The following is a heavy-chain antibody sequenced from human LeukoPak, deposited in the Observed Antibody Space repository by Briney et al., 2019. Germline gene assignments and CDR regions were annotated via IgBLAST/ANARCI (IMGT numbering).Heavy chain of an antibody. Sequence: GGSLRLSCAASGFSFSRYGMHWVRQAPGKGLEWVAVIWYDGSNKNYVDSVKGRFTISRDNSENMVYLQMNILRVEDTATYYCARELRGSGSYYDSWGQGTLVTVSS. CDR3: ARELRGSGSYYDS. J-gene: IGHJ4*02. D-gene: IGHD1-26*01. V-gene: IGHV3-33*01. CDR1: GFSFSRYG. CDR2: IWYDGSNK.